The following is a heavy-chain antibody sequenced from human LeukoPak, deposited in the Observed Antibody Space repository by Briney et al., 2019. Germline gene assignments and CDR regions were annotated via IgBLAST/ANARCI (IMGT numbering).Heavy chain of an antibody. CDR3: AKDYHEYVWGSPMFDY. D-gene: IGHD3-16*01. CDR1: GFTFDDYA. J-gene: IGHJ4*02. V-gene: IGHV3-9*01. Sequence: GGSLRLSCAASGFTFDDYAMHWVRQAPGKGLEWVSGISWNSGSIGYADSVKGRFTISRDNAKNSLYLQMNSLRAEDTALYYCAKDYHEYVWGSPMFDYWGQGTLVTVSS. CDR2: ISWNSGSI.